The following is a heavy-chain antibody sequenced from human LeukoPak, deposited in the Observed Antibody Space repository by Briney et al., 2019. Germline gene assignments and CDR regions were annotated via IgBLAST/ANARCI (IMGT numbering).Heavy chain of an antibody. CDR3: ATSLDAPGNY. Sequence: GGSLRLSCVVSGFTFSTSWMSWVRQAPGKGLEWLANVRKDGGATYYVDSAKGRFTISRDNVENSLHLQMNSLRAEDTAVYYCATSLDAPGNYWGQGILVTVSS. J-gene: IGHJ4*02. V-gene: IGHV3-7*01. D-gene: IGHD6-13*01. CDR1: GFTFSTSW. CDR2: VRKDGGAT.